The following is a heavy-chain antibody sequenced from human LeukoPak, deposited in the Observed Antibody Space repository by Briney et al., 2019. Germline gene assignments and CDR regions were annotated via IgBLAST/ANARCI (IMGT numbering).Heavy chain of an antibody. CDR2: INHSGST. J-gene: IGHJ4*02. Sequence: PSETLSLTCAVYGGSFSGYYWSWIRRPPGKGLEWIGEINHSGSTNYDPSLKSRVTISVDTSKNQFSLQLNSVTPEDTAVYYCARHLSGVTGYTYGRGIDYWGQGTLVTVSS. D-gene: IGHD5-18*01. CDR3: ARHLSGVTGYTYGRGIDY. V-gene: IGHV4-34*01. CDR1: GGSFSGYY.